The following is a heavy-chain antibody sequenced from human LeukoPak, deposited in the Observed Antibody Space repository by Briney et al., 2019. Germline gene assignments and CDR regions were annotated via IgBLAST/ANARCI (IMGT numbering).Heavy chain of an antibody. CDR3: ARGPPGTAMAVYYYYGMDV. D-gene: IGHD5-18*01. CDR2: IYYSGST. CDR1: GGSISSYY. Sequence: PSETLSLTCTVSGGSISSYYWSWIRQPPWKGLEWIGYIYYSGSTNYNPSLKSRVTISVDTSKNQFSLKLSSVTAADTAVYYCARGPPGTAMAVYYYYGMDVWGQGTTVTVSS. V-gene: IGHV4-59*01. J-gene: IGHJ6*02.